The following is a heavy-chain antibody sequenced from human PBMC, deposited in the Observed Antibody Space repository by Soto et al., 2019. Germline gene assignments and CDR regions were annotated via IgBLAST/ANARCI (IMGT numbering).Heavy chain of an antibody. Sequence: SETLSLTCTVSGGSISSSSYYWGWIRQPPGKGLEWIGSIYYSGSTYYNPSLKSRVTISVDTSKNQFSLKLSSVTAADTAVYYCAREREREKLELLAVGVHFDYWGQGTLVTVSS. CDR1: GGSISSSSYY. CDR3: AREREREKLELLAVGVHFDY. J-gene: IGHJ4*02. D-gene: IGHD1-7*01. CDR2: IYYSGST. V-gene: IGHV4-39*02.